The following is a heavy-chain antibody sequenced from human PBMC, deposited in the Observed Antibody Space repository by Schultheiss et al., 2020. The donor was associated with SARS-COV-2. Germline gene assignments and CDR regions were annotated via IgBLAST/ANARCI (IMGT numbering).Heavy chain of an antibody. CDR2: IYHSGST. CDR3: ARGGLGGGDASDY. J-gene: IGHJ4*02. CDR1: GGSINSYY. D-gene: IGHD2-21*02. V-gene: IGHV4-59*12. Sequence: SETLSLTCTVSGGSINSYYWSWIRQPPGEGLEWIGYIYHSGSTYYNPSLKSRVTISVDTSKNQFSLKLSSVTAADTAVYYCARGGLGGGDASDYWGQGTLVTVSS.